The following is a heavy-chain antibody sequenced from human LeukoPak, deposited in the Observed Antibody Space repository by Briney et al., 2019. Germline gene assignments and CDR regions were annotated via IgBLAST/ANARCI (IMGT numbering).Heavy chain of an antibody. V-gene: IGHV3-30-3*01. J-gene: IGHJ1*01. D-gene: IGHD1-26*01. CDR1: GFTFSSYA. CDR3: ARDSYYSLRYFQH. Sequence: GGSLRLSCAASGFTFSSYAMHWVRQAPGKGLEWVAVISYDGSNKYYADSVKGRFTISRDNSKNTLYLQMNSLRAEDTAVYYCARDSYYSLRYFQHWGQGTLLTVSS. CDR2: ISYDGSNK.